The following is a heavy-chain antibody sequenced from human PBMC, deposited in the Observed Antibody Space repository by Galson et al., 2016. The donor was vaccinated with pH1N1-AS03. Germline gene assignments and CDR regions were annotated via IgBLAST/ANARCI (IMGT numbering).Heavy chain of an antibody. CDR2: INPNSGDT. CDR3: ARGRGYNYGSGGAAFDI. D-gene: IGHD5-18*01. Sequence: KVSCKASGYTFTGNYLHWVRQAPGQGLEWVGWINPNSGDTGYAQKFQGRVAMTRDTSISAAFLELSRLRSDDTAVYYCARGRGYNYGSGGAAFDIWGQGTTVTVSS. J-gene: IGHJ3*02. CDR1: GYTFTGNY. V-gene: IGHV1-2*02.